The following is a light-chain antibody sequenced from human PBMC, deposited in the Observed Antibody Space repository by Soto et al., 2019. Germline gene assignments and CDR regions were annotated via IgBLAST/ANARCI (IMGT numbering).Light chain of an antibody. CDR1: QTVDIY. J-gene: IGKJ4*01. V-gene: IGKV3-11*01. CDR2: DAS. Sequence: EIVLTQSPATLSLSPGERATLSCRASQTVDIYLAWYQQKPGQAPRLLIFDASNRATDIPARFSGGGSGTDFTLTITSLEPEDFAVYYCQQYSNWPLTFGGGTKVEI. CDR3: QQYSNWPLT.